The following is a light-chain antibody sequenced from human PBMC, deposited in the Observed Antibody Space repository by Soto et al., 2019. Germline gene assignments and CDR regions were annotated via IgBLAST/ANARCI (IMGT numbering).Light chain of an antibody. CDR2: GAS. J-gene: IGKJ1*01. Sequence: EIVFTQSPGTLSLSQGERATLSCRASQSVSNNYLAWYQQKPGQAPRLLIYGASNRATGIPDRFSGSGSGTDFTLTISRLEPEDFAVYYCQQYGSSGTFGQGTKV. CDR3: QQYGSSGT. V-gene: IGKV3-20*01. CDR1: QSVSNNY.